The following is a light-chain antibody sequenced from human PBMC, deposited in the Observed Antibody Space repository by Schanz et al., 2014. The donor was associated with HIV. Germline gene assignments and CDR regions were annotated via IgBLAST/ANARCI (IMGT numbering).Light chain of an antibody. CDR2: DVT. CDR1: SGDVGRYDY. Sequence: QSALTQPASVSGSLGQSITISCTGTSGDVGRYDYVSWYQQHPGQAPKLLIYDVTYRPSGISNRFSGSKSGYTASLTISGLQAEDEADYYCSSYTSSSTWVFGGGTKPTVL. CDR3: SSYTSSSTWV. J-gene: IGLJ3*02. V-gene: IGLV2-14*03.